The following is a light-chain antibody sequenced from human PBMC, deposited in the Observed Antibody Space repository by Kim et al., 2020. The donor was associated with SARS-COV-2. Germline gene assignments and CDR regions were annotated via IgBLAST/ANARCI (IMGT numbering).Light chain of an antibody. J-gene: IGKJ4*01. V-gene: IGKV3-15*01. CDR3: QQYNNWPLT. CDR2: GAS. CDR1: QGVGTD. Sequence: VSPGERGTLTGGASQGVGTDLAWYQHKPCQAPRLLIYGASTRASGVPPRFSGSGSGRAFTLTISNLQSEDLAVYFCQQYNNWPLTFGGGTKVDIK.